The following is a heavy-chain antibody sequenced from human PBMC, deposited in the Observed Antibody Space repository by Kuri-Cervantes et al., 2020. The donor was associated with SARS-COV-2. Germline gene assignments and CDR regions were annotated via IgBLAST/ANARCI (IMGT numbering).Heavy chain of an antibody. CDR3: ARDGGIAAAGMEDWFDP. V-gene: IGHV4-30-4*08. CDR2: IYYSGST. J-gene: IGHJ5*02. CDR1: GESFSGYY. D-gene: IGHD6-13*01. Sequence: LRLSCAFYGESFSGYYWNWIRQSPGKGLKWIGYIYYSGSTYYNPSLKSRVTISVDTSKNQFSLKLSSVTAADTAVYYCARDGGIAAAGMEDWFDPWGQGTLVTVSS.